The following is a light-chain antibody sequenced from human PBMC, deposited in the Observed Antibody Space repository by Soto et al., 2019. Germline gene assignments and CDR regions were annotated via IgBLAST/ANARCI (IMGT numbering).Light chain of an antibody. V-gene: IGKV1-5*03. CDR3: QQYNTYPWT. Sequence: DIQMTQSPSTLSASVGDRVTITCRASQSISRLLAWYQQKPGKAPKVLIYKASSLESGVPSRFSGSGSGTEFTLTISSLQPDDFATYYCQQYNTYPWTFGQGTKMEIK. J-gene: IGKJ1*01. CDR2: KAS. CDR1: QSISRL.